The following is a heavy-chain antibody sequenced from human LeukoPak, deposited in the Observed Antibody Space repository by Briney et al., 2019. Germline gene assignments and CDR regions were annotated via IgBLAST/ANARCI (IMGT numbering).Heavy chain of an antibody. CDR1: GYTFTSYG. CDR2: ISAYNGNT. J-gene: IGHJ6*03. Sequence: ASVKVSCKASGYTFTSYGISWVRQAPGQGLEWMGWISAYNGNTNYAQKLQGRVTMTTDTSTSTAYMELSSLRSEDTAVYYCARTSTTGPHYYYYYMDVWGKGTTVTVSS. D-gene: IGHD4-17*01. CDR3: ARTSTTGPHYYYYYMDV. V-gene: IGHV1-18*01.